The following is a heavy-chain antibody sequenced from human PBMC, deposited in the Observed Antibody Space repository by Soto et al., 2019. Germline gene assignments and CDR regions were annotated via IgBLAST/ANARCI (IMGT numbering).Heavy chain of an antibody. J-gene: IGHJ5*02. CDR3: ASLTYSSSSFWFDP. CDR2: INHSGST. CDR1: GGSFSGYY. V-gene: IGHV4-34*01. D-gene: IGHD6-6*01. Sequence: SETLSLTCAVYGGSFSGYYWSWIRQPPGKGLEWIGEINHSGSTNYNPSLKSRVTISVDTSKNQFSLKLSSVTAADTAVYYCASLTYSSSSFWFDPWGQGTLVTVSS.